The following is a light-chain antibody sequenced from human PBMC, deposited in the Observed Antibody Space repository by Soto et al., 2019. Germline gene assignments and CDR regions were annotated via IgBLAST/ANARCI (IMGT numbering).Light chain of an antibody. CDR3: QQRSNWPPSLT. J-gene: IGKJ4*01. V-gene: IGKV3-11*01. CDR2: DAS. CDR1: QSVSSY. Sequence: EIVMTQSPATLSVSPGERATLFCRASQSVSSYLAWYQQKPGQAPRLLIYDASNRATGIPARFSGSGSGTDFTLTISSLEPEDFAVYYCQQRSNWPPSLTFGGGTKVDIK.